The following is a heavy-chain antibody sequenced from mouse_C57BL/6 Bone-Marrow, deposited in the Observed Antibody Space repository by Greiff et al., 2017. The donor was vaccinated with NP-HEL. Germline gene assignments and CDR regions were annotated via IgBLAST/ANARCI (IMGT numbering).Heavy chain of an antibody. CDR1: GFNITNTY. V-gene: IGHV14-3*01. Sequence: VQLKQSVAELVRPGASVKLSCTASGFNITNTYMHWVKQRPEQGLEWIGRIDPANGNTKYAPNFQGKATITADTSSNTAYLQLSSLTSEDTAIYYCARRCYGPHYFDYWGQGTTLTVSA. J-gene: IGHJ2*01. CDR2: IDPANGNT. CDR3: ARRCYGPHYFDY. D-gene: IGHD1-1*01.